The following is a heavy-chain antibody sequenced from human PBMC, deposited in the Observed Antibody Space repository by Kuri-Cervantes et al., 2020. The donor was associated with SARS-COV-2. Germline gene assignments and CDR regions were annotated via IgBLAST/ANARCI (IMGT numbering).Heavy chain of an antibody. V-gene: IGHV3-23*01. Sequence: EALKTSCAASGVTFSSYAMSWVRQAPGKGLEWVSAISGSGGSTYYADSVKGRFTISRYNSKNTLYLQMNSLRAEDTAVYYCAKLGSRRHYEDWGQGTLVTVSS. D-gene: IGHD4-17*01. J-gene: IGHJ4*02. CDR3: AKLGSRRHYED. CDR2: ISGSGGST. CDR1: GVTFSSYA.